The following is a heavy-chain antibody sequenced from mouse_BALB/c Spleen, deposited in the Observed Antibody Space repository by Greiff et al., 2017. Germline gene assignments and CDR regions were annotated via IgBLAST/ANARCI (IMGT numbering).Heavy chain of an antibody. V-gene: IGHV1S22*01. CDR1: GYTFTSYW. CDR2: IYPGSGST. CDR3: TRGGYYRYDWFAY. Sequence: LQQPGSELVRPGASVKLSCKASGYTFTSYWMHWVKQRHGQGLEWIGNIYPGSGSTNYDEKFKSKGTLTVDTSSSTAYMHLSSLTSEDSAVYYCTRGGYYRYDWFAYWGQGTLVTVSA. J-gene: IGHJ3*01. D-gene: IGHD2-14*01.